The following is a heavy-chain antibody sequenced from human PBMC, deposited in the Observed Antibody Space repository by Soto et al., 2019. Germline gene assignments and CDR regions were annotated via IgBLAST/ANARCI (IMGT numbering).Heavy chain of an antibody. D-gene: IGHD1-1*01. J-gene: IGHJ3*02. CDR3: ARVERGTSTTVVDAFDI. CDR1: GGFVSSGSYY. V-gene: IGHV4-34*01. Sequence: QVQLQQRGAGLLKPSETLSLTCAVYGGFVSSGSYYWSWIRQPPGKGLGWIGEMSHSGGTHFNPSLKSRVTIWVETSKNQCSLKMSSVTASDTALYYCARVERGTSTTVVDAFDIWGPGTMVTVSS. CDR2: MSHSGGT.